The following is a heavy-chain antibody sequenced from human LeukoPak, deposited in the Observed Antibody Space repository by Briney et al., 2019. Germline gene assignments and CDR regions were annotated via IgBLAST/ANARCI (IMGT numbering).Heavy chain of an antibody. Sequence: PGGSLRLSCAASGFTFSSYSMNWVRQAPGKGLEWVSSISSSSSYIYYADSVKGRFTISRDNAKNSLYLQMNSLRAEDTAVYYRARGPATATITVDYWGQGTLVTVSS. CDR1: GFTFSSYS. CDR2: ISSSSSYI. CDR3: ARGPATATITVDY. D-gene: IGHD2-15*01. J-gene: IGHJ4*02. V-gene: IGHV3-21*01.